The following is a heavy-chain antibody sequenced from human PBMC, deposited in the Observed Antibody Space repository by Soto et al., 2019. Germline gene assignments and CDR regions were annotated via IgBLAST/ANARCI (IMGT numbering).Heavy chain of an antibody. CDR1: GYTFTGYY. J-gene: IGHJ6*04. CDR2: INPNSGGT. CDR3: ARVKDRVETGTTVLTGGMEV. Sequence: ASVKVSCKASGYTFTGYYMHWVRQAPGQGLEWMGWINPNSGGTNYAQKFQGWVTMTRDTSISTAYMELSRLRSDDTAVYYCARVKDRVETGTTVLTGGMEVWGKGTRVTVSS. V-gene: IGHV1-2*04. D-gene: IGHD1-7*01.